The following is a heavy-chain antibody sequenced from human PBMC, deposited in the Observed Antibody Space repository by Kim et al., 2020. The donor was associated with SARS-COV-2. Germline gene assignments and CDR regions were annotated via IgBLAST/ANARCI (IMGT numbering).Heavy chain of an antibody. V-gene: IGHV3-30*18. CDR2: ISYDGSNK. J-gene: IGHJ6*01. Sequence: GGSLRLSCAASGFTFSSYGMHWVRQAPGKGLEWVAGISYDGSNKYYADSVKGRFTISRDNSKNTLYLQMNSLRAEDTAVYYCAKDTVPAAPYYYYGMDV. D-gene: IGHD2-2*01. CDR1: GFTFSSYG. CDR3: AKDTVPAAPYYYYGMDV.